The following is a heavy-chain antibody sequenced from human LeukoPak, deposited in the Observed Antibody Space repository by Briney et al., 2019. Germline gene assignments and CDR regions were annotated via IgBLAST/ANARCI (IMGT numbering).Heavy chain of an antibody. CDR2: ISYDGSNK. CDR1: GFTFSSYA. J-gene: IGHJ4*02. CDR3: ARAPYSSGWYRLDYFDY. Sequence: GGSLRLSCAASGFTFSSYAMHWVRQAPGKGLEWVAVISYDGSNKYYADSVKGRFTISRDNAKNSLYLQMNSLRAEDTAVYYCARAPYSSGWYRLDYFDYWGQGTLVTVSS. D-gene: IGHD6-19*01. V-gene: IGHV3-30-3*01.